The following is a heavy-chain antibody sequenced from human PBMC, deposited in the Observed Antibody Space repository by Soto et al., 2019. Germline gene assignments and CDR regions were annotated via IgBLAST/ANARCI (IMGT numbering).Heavy chain of an antibody. CDR2: ISYDGSNK. J-gene: IGHJ6*03. CDR1: GFTFSSYG. D-gene: IGHD6-13*01. V-gene: IGHV3-30*18. CDR3: AKDFLGFSSLPLGYMDV. Sequence: PGGSLRLSCAASGFTFSSYGMHWVRQAPGKGLEWVAVISYDGSNKYYADSVKGRFTISRDNSKNTLYLQMNSLRAEDTAVYYCAKDFLGFSSLPLGYMDVWGKGTTVTVSS.